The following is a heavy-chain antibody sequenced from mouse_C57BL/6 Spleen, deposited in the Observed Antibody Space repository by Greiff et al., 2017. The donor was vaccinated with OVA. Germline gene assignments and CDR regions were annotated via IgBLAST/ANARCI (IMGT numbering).Heavy chain of an antibody. V-gene: IGHV14-3*01. CDR1: GFNIKYTY. J-gene: IGHJ4*01. D-gene: IGHD2-3*01. CDR2: IDPANGNT. CDR3: VVIYDGYYGAMDY. Sequence: VQLQQSVAELVRPGASVKLSCTASGFNIKYTYMHWVKQRPEQGLEWIGRIDPANGNTKYAPKFQGKATITADTSSNTAYLQLSSLTSEDTAIYDCVVIYDGYYGAMDYWGQGTSVTVAS.